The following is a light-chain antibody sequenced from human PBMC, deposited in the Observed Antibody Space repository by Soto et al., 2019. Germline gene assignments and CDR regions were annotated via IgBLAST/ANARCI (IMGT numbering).Light chain of an antibody. V-gene: IGKV3-20*01. Sequence: EIVLTQSPGTLSLSPGERATLSCRASQSVSNNYLAWYQQKPGQAPRLLIYGASNRATGIPDRFSGSGSGTEFNLTISSLQSEDFGVYYCQQVDNWLFGPGTKVDIK. J-gene: IGKJ3*01. CDR2: GAS. CDR1: QSVSNNY. CDR3: QQVDNWL.